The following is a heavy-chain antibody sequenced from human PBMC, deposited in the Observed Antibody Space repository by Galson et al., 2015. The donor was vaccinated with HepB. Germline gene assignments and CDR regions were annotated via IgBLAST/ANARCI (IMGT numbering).Heavy chain of an antibody. CDR3: ARDLTTSRYYDYIWGSYRGGIIDY. J-gene: IGHJ4*02. CDR1: GFTFSSYS. D-gene: IGHD3-16*02. V-gene: IGHV3-48*01. Sequence: SLRLSCAASGFTFSSYSMNWVRQAPGKGLEWVPYISSSSSTIYYADSVKGRFTISRDNAKNSLYLQMNSLRAEDTAVYYCARDLTTSRYYDYIWGSYRGGIIDYWGQGTLVTVSS. CDR2: ISSSSSTI.